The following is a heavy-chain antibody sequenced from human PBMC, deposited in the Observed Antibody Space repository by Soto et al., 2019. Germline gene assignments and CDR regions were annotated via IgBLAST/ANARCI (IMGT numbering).Heavy chain of an antibody. Sequence: QVQLVQSGAEAKKPGASVKVSCKASGGTFSNYAISWVRQAPGQGPECLGMINAIFGQPYYAQTFQGRVTIIADESTSAAYMLLSSMISEDAAVYYCGRRESSGWEFTGESDFWGQGTLVTISS. CDR1: GGTFSNYA. D-gene: IGHD6-19*01. CDR3: GRRESSGWEFTGESDF. CDR2: INAIFGQP. J-gene: IGHJ4*02. V-gene: IGHV1-69*18.